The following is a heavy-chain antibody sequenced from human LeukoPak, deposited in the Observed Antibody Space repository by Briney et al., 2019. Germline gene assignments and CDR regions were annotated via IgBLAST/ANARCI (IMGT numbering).Heavy chain of an antibody. CDR1: GGSFSGYY. CDR2: INHSGST. V-gene: IGHV4-34*01. J-gene: IGHJ4*02. CDR3: ASLIVGATFLDY. D-gene: IGHD1-26*01. Sequence: NPSKTLSLTCAVYGGSFSGYYWSWIRQPPGKGLEWIGEINHSGSTNYNPSLKSRVTISVDTSKNQFSLKLSSVTAADTAVYYCASLIVGATFLDYWGQGTLVTVSS.